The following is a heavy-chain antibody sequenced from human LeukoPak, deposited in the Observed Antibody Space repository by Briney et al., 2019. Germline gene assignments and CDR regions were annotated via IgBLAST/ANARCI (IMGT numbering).Heavy chain of an antibody. J-gene: IGHJ6*03. CDR2: IFSSSTYI. V-gene: IGHV3-21*03. CDR3: ARDGAAAGTDYYYYMDV. Sequence: GGSLRLSCAASGFAFNTYSMNWVRQAPGKGLEWVSFIFSSSTYIYYTDSVKGRFTISRDNARNSLYLQMDNLRAEDTGVYYCARDGAAAGTDYYYYMDVWGKGTTVTVSS. CDR1: GFAFNTYS. D-gene: IGHD6-13*01.